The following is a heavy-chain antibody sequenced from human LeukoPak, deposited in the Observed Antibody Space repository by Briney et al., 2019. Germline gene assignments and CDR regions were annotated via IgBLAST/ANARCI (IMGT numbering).Heavy chain of an antibody. V-gene: IGHV3-48*01. J-gene: IGHJ6*03. CDR2: ISSSSSTI. Sequence: GGSLRLSCAASGFTFSSYSMNWVRQAPGKGLEWVSYISSSSSTIYYADSVKGRFTISRDSAKNSLYLQMNSLRAEDTAVYYCARDGVTTSYYYYYMDVWGKGTTVTVSS. D-gene: IGHD4-17*01. CDR3: ARDGVTTSYYYYYMDV. CDR1: GFTFSSYS.